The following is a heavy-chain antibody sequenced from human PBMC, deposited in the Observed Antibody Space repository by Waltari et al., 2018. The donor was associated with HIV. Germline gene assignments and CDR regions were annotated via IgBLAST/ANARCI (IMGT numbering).Heavy chain of an antibody. J-gene: IGHJ3*02. CDR2: IRGSGGSK. D-gene: IGHD3-3*01. CDR3: AKDGYYDFWSGYPHWSDAFDI. Sequence: EVQLLESGGGLVQPGGSLRLSCAASGFTFSSYAMSWVRQAPGQGLEWVSAIRGSGGSKNYAGSVKGRFTISRDNSKNTLYLQMNSLRAEDTAVYYCAKDGYYDFWSGYPHWSDAFDIWGQGTMVTVSS. V-gene: IGHV3-23*01. CDR1: GFTFSSYA.